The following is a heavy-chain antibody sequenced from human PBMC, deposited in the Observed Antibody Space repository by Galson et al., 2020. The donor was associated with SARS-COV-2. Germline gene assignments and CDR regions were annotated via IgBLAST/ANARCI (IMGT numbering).Heavy chain of an antibody. D-gene: IGHD6-19*01. CDR1: GISVSHHW. Sequence: GGSLRLSCVGSGISVSHHWMKWVRQAPGKGLEWVAMIKQDGSITDYLGSLEGRFTMSRDNSKNSVFLQMNSLRVDDTARYYCAGGSGFLIDLWGQGTLVTVSS. J-gene: IGHJ5*02. CDR3: AGGSGFLIDL. V-gene: IGHV3-7*01. CDR2: IKQDGSIT.